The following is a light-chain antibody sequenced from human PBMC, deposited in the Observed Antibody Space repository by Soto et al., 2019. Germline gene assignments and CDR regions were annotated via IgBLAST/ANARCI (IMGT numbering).Light chain of an antibody. V-gene: IGLV2-14*01. CDR2: DVS. CDR3: SSYASSSTPLDV. J-gene: IGLJ1*01. Sequence: QSVLTQPASVSGSPGQSITISCTGTSSDVGAYNYVSWYQQHPGKAPKLMIYDVSNRPSGVSNRFSGSKSGNTGSLTISGLQAEDEADYYCSSYASSSTPLDVFGTGTKLTVL. CDR1: SSDVGAYNY.